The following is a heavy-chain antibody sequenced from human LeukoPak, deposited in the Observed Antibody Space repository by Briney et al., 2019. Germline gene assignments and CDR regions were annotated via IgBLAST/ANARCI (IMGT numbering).Heavy chain of an antibody. V-gene: IGHV4-39*07. CDR2: IYYSGST. Sequence: SETLSLTCTVSGGSIRSSNYYWGWVRQPPGKGLEWIGTIYYSGSTYYNPSLKSRVTISVDTSKIQFSLKLTSMTAADTAVYYCAREGRDSYDSSGYSPDYWGQGALVTVSS. CDR3: AREGRDSYDSSGYSPDY. CDR1: GGSIRSSNYY. J-gene: IGHJ4*02. D-gene: IGHD3-22*01.